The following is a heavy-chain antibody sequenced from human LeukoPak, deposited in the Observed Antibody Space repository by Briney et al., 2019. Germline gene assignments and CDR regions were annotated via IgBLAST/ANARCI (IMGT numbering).Heavy chain of an antibody. V-gene: IGHV3-21*01. CDR3: ARERLVVVGDAYYYYGMDV. D-gene: IGHD2-2*01. Sequence: TGGSLRLSCSASGFTFSNYKMNWVRQAPGKGLEWVSSISSSSSYIYYADSVKGRFTISGDNAKNSLFLQMNGLRAEDTAVYYCARERLVVVGDAYYYYGMDVWGQGTTVTVSS. CDR1: GFTFSNYK. CDR2: ISSSSSYI. J-gene: IGHJ6*02.